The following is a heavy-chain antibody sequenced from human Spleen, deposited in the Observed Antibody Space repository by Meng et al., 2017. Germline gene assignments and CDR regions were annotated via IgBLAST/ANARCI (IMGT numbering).Heavy chain of an antibody. J-gene: IGHJ4*02. V-gene: IGHV3-21*01. CDR2: ISSSSSYI. Sequence: GESLKISCAASGFTYSTYTMNWVRQAPGKGLEWVSSISSSSSYIYYADSVKGRFTISRDNAKNSLYLQMNSLRAEDTAVYYCARALSGWFTLDYWGQGTLVTVSS. CDR3: ARALSGWFTLDY. CDR1: GFTYSTYT. D-gene: IGHD6-19*01.